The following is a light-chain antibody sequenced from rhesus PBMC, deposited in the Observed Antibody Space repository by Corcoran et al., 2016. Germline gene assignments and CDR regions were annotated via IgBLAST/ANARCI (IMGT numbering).Light chain of an antibody. Sequence: DIQMTQSPSSLSASVGDTVAITCRASQDIRTYLNWYQQKPGKAPKLLIYYTDRFGSGVPSRFIGRGSGNKFTLTIRSLQPEDFGTYYCQQYKSLLTFGGGTRVEIK. CDR2: YTD. J-gene: IGKJ4*01. CDR1: QDIRTY. V-gene: IGKV1-32*05. CDR3: QQYKSLLT.